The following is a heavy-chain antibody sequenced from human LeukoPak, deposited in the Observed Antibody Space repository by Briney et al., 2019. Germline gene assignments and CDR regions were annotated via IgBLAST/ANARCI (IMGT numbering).Heavy chain of an antibody. D-gene: IGHD2-15*01. CDR2: IYHSGST. CDR3: ARGFVVVVAATPNWFDP. J-gene: IGHJ5*02. Sequence: SETLSLTCTVSGYSISSGYYWGWIRQPPGKGLEWIGSIYHSGSTYYNPSLKSRVTISVDTSKNQFSLKLSSVTAADTAVYYCARGFVVVVAATPNWFDPWGQGTLVTVSS. CDR1: GYSISSGYY. V-gene: IGHV4-38-2*02.